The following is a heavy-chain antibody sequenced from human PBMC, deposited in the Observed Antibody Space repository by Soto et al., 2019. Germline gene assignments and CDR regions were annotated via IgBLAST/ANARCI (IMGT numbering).Heavy chain of an antibody. Sequence: GGSLRLSCAASGFTFSSYWMHWVRQAPGKGLVWVSRINSDGSSTSYADSVKGRFTISRDNAKNTLYLQMNSLRAEDTAVYYCARGMNYYDSSGYYPLEYYFDYWGQGTLVTVSS. CDR3: ARGMNYYDSSGYYPLEYYFDY. J-gene: IGHJ4*02. D-gene: IGHD3-22*01. V-gene: IGHV3-74*01. CDR1: GFTFSSYW. CDR2: INSDGSST.